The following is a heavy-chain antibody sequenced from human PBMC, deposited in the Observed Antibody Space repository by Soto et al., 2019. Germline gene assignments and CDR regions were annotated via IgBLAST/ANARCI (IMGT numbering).Heavy chain of an antibody. CDR1: GGTFSSYT. D-gene: IGHD3-10*01. V-gene: IGHV1-69*02. Sequence: QVQLVQSGAEVKKPGSSVKVSCKASGGTFSSYTISWVRQAPGQGLEWVGRIIPILGIANYAQKFQGRVTITADKSTSTAYMELSSLRSEDTAVYYCASPSGGYGSGSYHYWGQGTLVTVSP. CDR2: IIPILGIA. CDR3: ASPSGGYGSGSYHY. J-gene: IGHJ4*02.